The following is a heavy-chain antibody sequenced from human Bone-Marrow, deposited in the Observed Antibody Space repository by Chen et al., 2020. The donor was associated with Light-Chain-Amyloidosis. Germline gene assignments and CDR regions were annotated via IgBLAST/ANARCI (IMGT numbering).Heavy chain of an antibody. CDR3: VRGGGMAPDY. CDR2: ISDDGSKT. D-gene: IGHD6-13*01. CDR1: GFTFSSFS. J-gene: IGHJ4*02. Sequence: QAQLVESGGGVVQPGKSLRLSCAASGFTFSSFSMHWVRQAPGKGLEWVAAISDDGSKTYFADSTKGRFTISRDNSKNTLVLQMNSLRPEDTAVYYCVRGGGMAPDYWGQGTLVTVSS. V-gene: IGHV3-30*04.